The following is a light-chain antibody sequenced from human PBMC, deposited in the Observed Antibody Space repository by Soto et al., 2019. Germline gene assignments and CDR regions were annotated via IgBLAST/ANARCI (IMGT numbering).Light chain of an antibody. V-gene: IGLV2-14*03. CDR1: SSDVGGYNY. CDR2: DVS. J-gene: IGLJ2*01. CDR3: IHYTTDNLLVV. Sequence: QSALTQPASVSGSPGQSITISCTGSSSDVGGYNYVSWYQQHPDKAPKLMIYDVSNRPSGFSNRFSGSKSGNTASLTISGRRSGGGAGFFCIHYTTDNLLVVFAGGPKLTAL.